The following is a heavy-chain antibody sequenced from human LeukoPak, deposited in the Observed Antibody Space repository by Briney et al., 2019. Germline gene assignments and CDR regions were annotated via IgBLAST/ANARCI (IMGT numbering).Heavy chain of an antibody. CDR3: AKDMIRGVSYFYSYGMDV. Sequence: GVSLRLSCAASGFTFSSYAMTWVRQAPGKGLEWVSAISDSGGSTYYADSVKGRFTISRDNSKNTLYLQMNSLRAEDTAVYYCAKDMIRGVSYFYSYGMDVRGQGTTVTVSS. V-gene: IGHV3-23*01. CDR2: ISDSGGST. J-gene: IGHJ6*02. CDR1: GFTFSSYA. D-gene: IGHD3-10*01.